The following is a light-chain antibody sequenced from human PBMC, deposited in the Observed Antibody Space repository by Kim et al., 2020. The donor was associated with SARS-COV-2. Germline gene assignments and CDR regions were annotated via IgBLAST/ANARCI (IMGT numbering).Light chain of an antibody. CDR2: QDS. J-gene: IGLJ1*01. Sequence: SPGQTASITCSGDKLVDKFTCWYQQKPGQSPVLVIYQDSKRPSGIPERFSGSNSGNTATLTISGTQAMDEADYYCQAWDSSTGVYVFGTGTKVTVL. V-gene: IGLV3-1*01. CDR3: QAWDSSTGVYV. CDR1: KLVDKF.